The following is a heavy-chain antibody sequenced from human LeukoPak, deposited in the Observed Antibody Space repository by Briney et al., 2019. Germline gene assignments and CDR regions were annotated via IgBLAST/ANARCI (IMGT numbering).Heavy chain of an antibody. J-gene: IGHJ4*02. D-gene: IGHD3-10*01. CDR2: INHSGST. Sequence: KPSETLSLTCAVYGGSFSGYYWSWIRQPPGKGLEWIGEINHSGSTNYNPSLKSRVTISVDTSKNQFSLKLSSVTAADTAVYCCASSTDIMGSGSYSVHWGQGTLVTVSS. CDR3: ASSTDIMGSGSYSVH. V-gene: IGHV4-34*01. CDR1: GGSFSGYY.